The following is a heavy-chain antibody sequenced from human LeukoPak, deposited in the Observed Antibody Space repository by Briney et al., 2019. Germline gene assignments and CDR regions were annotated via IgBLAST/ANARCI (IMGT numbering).Heavy chain of an antibody. J-gene: IGHJ4*02. CDR2: ISSSSSTI. V-gene: IGHV3-48*01. Sequence: GGSLGLSCAASGFTFSSYSMNWVRQAPGKGLEWVSYISSSSSTIYYADSVKGRFTISRDNAKNSLYLQMNSLRAEDTAVYYCARDRQGSGWPYYFDYWGQGTLVTVSS. CDR1: GFTFSSYS. D-gene: IGHD6-19*01. CDR3: ARDRQGSGWPYYFDY.